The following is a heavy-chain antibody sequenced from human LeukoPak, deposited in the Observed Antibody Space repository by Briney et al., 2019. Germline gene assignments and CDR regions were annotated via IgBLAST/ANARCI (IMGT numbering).Heavy chain of an antibody. CDR1: GFTFSSYA. CDR2: ISSNGGST. Sequence: GGSLRLSCAASGFTFSSYAMHWVRQAPGKGLEYVSAISSNGGSTYYANSVKGRFTISRDNSKNTLYLQMNSLRAEDTAVYYCARDHDSSGYYYAGGDYWGQGTLVTVSS. V-gene: IGHV3-64*01. CDR3: ARDHDSSGYYYAGGDY. D-gene: IGHD3-22*01. J-gene: IGHJ4*02.